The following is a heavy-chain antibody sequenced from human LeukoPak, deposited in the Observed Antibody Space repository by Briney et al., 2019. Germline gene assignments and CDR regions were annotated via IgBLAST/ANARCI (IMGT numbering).Heavy chain of an antibody. J-gene: IGHJ4*02. CDR2: ISGSGGST. D-gene: IGHD3-22*01. CDR3: AKGDYYDSSGSDY. V-gene: IGHV3-23*01. Sequence: PGGSLRLSCAASGFTFSSYAMSWVRQALGKGLEWVSAISGSGGSTYYADSVKGRFTISRDNSKNTLYLQMNSLRAEDTAVYYCAKGDYYDSSGSDYWGQGTLVTVSS. CDR1: GFTFSSYA.